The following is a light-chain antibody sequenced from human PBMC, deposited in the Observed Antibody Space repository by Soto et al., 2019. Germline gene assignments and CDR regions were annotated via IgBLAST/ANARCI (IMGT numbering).Light chain of an antibody. CDR3: QQYNSYPIT. V-gene: IGKV1-5*01. J-gene: IGKJ5*01. CDR1: QSISSW. CDR2: DSS. Sequence: DIQMTQSQYSLSASLGDSVTITCRASQSISSWLAWYQQKPGKAPKLLIYDSSSLESGVPSRFSGSGSGTEFTLTISSLQPDDFATYYCQQYNSYPITFGQGTRLEIK.